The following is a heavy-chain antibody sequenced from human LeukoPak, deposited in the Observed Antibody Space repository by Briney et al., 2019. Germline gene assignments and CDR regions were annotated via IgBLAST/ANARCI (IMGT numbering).Heavy chain of an antibody. CDR2: IYYSGST. J-gene: IGHJ4*02. Sequence: SETLSLTCTVSGGSISSYYWSWIRQPPGKGLEWIGYIYYSGSTNYNPSLKSRVTISVDTSKNQFSLKLSSVTAADTAVYYCAREGYGDYGTFLDYWGQGTLVTVSS. V-gene: IGHV4-59*01. CDR3: AREGYGDYGTFLDY. D-gene: IGHD4-17*01. CDR1: GGSISSYY.